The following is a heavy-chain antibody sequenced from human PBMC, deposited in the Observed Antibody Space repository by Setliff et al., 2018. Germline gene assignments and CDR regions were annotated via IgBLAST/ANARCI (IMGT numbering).Heavy chain of an antibody. CDR3: ARGVWDYDSSGHYYYYYMDV. CDR1: GGSFSGYY. D-gene: IGHD3-22*01. Sequence: LSLTCAAYGGSFSGYYWSWIRQPPGKGLEWIGEINHSGSTNYNPSLKSRVTISVDTSKNQFSLKLSSVTAADTAVYYCARGVWDYDSSGHYYYYYMDVWGKGTTVTVSS. J-gene: IGHJ6*03. CDR2: INHSGST. V-gene: IGHV4-34*01.